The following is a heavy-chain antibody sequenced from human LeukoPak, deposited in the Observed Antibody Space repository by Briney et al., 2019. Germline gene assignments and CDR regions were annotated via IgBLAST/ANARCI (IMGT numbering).Heavy chain of an antibody. J-gene: IGHJ4*02. Sequence: GGSLRLSCTASGFTFGDYAMSWFRQAPGKGLEWVGFIRSKAYGGTTEYAASVKGRFTISRDDSKSIAYLQMNSLKTEDTAVYYCTRDGSGWLDYYFDYWGQGTLVTVSS. D-gene: IGHD3/OR15-3a*01. CDR2: IRSKAYGGTT. V-gene: IGHV3-49*03. CDR3: TRDGSGWLDYYFDY. CDR1: GFTFGDYA.